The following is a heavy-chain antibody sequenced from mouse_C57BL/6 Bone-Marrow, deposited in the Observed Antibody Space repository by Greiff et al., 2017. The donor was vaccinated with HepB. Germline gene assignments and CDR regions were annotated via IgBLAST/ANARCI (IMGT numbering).Heavy chain of an antibody. J-gene: IGHJ4*01. Sequence: DVMLVESGGGLVKPGGSLKLSCAASGFTFSDYGMHWVRQAPEKGLEWVAYISSGSSTIYYADTVKGRFTISRDNAKNTLFLQMTSLRSEDTAMYYCGGAPYYAMDYWGQGTSVTVSS. CDR1: GFTFSDYG. V-gene: IGHV5-17*01. CDR2: ISSGSSTI. CDR3: GGAPYYAMDY.